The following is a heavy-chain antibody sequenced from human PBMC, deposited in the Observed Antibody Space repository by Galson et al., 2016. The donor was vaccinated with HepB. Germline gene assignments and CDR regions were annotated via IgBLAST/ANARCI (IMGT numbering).Heavy chain of an antibody. Sequence: SLRLSCAASGFTFSSYEVNWVRQAPGKGLKWVSYISSSGNNRYYADSVKGRFTISRDNAKNSLYLQMNSLRAEDTAVYYCASYPGYFPGNWGQGTLVTVSS. CDR1: GFTFSSYE. CDR2: ISSSGNNR. V-gene: IGHV3-48*03. J-gene: IGHJ4*02. D-gene: IGHD3-9*01. CDR3: ASYPGYFPGN.